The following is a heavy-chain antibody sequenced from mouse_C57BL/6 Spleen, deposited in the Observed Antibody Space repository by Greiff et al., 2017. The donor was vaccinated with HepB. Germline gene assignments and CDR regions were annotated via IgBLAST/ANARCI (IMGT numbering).Heavy chain of an antibody. CDR1: GYTFTSYW. D-gene: IGHD2-10*02. CDR3: AIFRGYRNYVWYFDV. CDR2: IHPSDSDT. J-gene: IGHJ1*03. V-gene: IGHV1-74*01. Sequence: QVQLQQPGAELVKPGASVKVSCKASGYTFTSYWMHWVKQRPGQGLEWIGRIHPSDSDTNYNQKFKGKATLTVDKSSSTAYMQLSSLTSEDSAVYYCAIFRGYRNYVWYFDVWGTGTTVTVSS.